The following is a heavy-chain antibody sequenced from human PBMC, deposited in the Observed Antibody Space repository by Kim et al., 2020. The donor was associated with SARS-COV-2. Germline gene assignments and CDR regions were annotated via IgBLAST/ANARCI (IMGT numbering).Heavy chain of an antibody. J-gene: IGHJ6*02. CDR1: GGSISSSNW. CDR2: IYHSGST. CDR3: AAPGFWSGYPGSFVDGMDV. Sequence: SETLSLTCAVSGGSISSSNWWSWVRQPPGKGLEWIGEIYHSGSTNYNPSLKSRVTISVDKSKNQFSLKLSSVTAADTAVYYCAAPGFWSGYPGSFVDGMDVWGQGTTVTVSS. D-gene: IGHD3-3*01. V-gene: IGHV4-4*02.